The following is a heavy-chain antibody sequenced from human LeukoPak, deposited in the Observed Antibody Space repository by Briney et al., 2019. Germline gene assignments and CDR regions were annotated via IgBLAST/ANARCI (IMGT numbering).Heavy chain of an antibody. Sequence: GSSVKVSCKASGGTFSSYAISWVRQAPGQGLDWMGWINTGNGNTKYSQKFQGRVTISRDTSASTAYMELSSLRSEDTTVYYCARDSGSGYYEMAYWGQGTLVTVSS. J-gene: IGHJ4*02. CDR3: ARDSGSGYYEMAY. CDR2: INTGNGNT. V-gene: IGHV1-3*04. CDR1: GGTFSSYA. D-gene: IGHD3-22*01.